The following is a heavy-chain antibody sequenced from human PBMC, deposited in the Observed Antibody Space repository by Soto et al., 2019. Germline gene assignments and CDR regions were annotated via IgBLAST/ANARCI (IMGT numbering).Heavy chain of an antibody. D-gene: IGHD6-13*01. Sequence: SETLSLTCAVYGGSFSGYYWSWIRQPPGKGLEWIGEINHSGSTNYNPSLKSRVNISVDTSKNQFSLKLSSVTAADTAVYYCARGQYLIAAAPLLRGMDVWGQGTTVTVSS. CDR2: INHSGST. CDR1: GGSFSGYY. J-gene: IGHJ6*02. V-gene: IGHV4-34*01. CDR3: ARGQYLIAAAPLLRGMDV.